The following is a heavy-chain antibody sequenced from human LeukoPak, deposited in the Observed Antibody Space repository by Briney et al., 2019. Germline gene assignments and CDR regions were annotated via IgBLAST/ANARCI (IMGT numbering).Heavy chain of an antibody. D-gene: IGHD6-6*01. Sequence: DSVKVSCKASGYTFTSYGISWVRQAPGQGLEWMGWISAYNGNTNYAQKLEGRVTMTTDTSTSTAYMELRSLRSDDTAVYYCASGKISSSSPAYYYYGMDVWGQGTTVTVSS. CDR1: GYTFTSYG. J-gene: IGHJ6*02. CDR2: ISAYNGNT. V-gene: IGHV1-18*01. CDR3: ASGKISSSSPAYYYYGMDV.